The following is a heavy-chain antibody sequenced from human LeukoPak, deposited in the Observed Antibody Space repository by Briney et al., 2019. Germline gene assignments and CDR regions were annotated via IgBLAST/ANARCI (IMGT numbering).Heavy chain of an antibody. CDR2: ISYSGST. Sequence: ASETLSLTCTVSGGSISPYYWSWLRQPPGKGLEWIGYISYSGSTKNNPSLKSRVTISVDTSKNQFSLKLTSVTAADTAVYYCAKEGAESFPDAFDIWGQGTMITVSS. CDR1: GGSISPYY. CDR3: AKEGAESFPDAFDI. D-gene: IGHD3-10*01. J-gene: IGHJ3*02. V-gene: IGHV4-59*01.